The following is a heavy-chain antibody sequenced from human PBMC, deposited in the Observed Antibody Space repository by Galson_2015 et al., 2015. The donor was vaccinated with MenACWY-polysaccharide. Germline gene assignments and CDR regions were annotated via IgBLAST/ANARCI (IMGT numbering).Heavy chain of an antibody. CDR1: GYSFSSYD. V-gene: IGHV1-8*01. Sequence: SVKVSCKASGYSFSSYDISWVRQTTGQGLEWMGWMNPNSGNTGYAQKFQGRVTMTRNTSISIAYMDLSSLRSEDTAVYYCARGGKYYYDSSGYLNWFDPWGQGTLVTVSS. CDR2: MNPNSGNT. CDR3: ARGGKYYYDSSGYLNWFDP. D-gene: IGHD3-22*01. J-gene: IGHJ5*02.